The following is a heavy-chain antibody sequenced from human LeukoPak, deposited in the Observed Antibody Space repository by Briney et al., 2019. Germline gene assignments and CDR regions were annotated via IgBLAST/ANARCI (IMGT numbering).Heavy chain of an antibody. CDR1: GFTFSSYA. Sequence: GGSLRLSCAASGFTFSSYAMHWVRQAPGKGLEWVAAISYDGSKKYYADSVKGRFTTSRDNSKNTLYLQMNSLRAEDTAVYYCAKGRAAVAGSSLVPEFDYWGQGTLVIVSS. J-gene: IGHJ4*02. CDR2: ISYDGSKK. CDR3: AKGRAAVAGSSLVPEFDY. D-gene: IGHD6-19*01. V-gene: IGHV3-30*04.